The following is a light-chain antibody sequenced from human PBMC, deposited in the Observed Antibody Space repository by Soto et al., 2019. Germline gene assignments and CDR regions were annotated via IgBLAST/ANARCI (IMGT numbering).Light chain of an antibody. V-gene: IGKV1-5*01. CDR2: DAS. J-gene: IGKJ5*01. CDR3: KQYNTYSK. CDR1: QNIRNW. Sequence: IQMTQSPSTLSASLGYSLTLTRRASQNIRNWLAWYQQKPGKAPNPLIYDASSLKSGVPARFSGSGSGTEFTLTISSLKPDDFATYYCKQYNTYSKFGKGKRLEIK.